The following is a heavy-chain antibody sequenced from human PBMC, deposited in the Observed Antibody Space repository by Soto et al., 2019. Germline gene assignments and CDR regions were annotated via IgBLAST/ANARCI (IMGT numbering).Heavy chain of an antibody. Sequence: GESLKISCKGSGYSFTSYWIGWVRQMPGKGLEWMGIIYPGDPDTRYSPSFQGQVTISADKSISTAYLQWSSLKASDTAMYYCARVSGAYSSSWFYGMDVWGQGTTGTVSA. D-gene: IGHD6-13*01. J-gene: IGHJ6*01. CDR2: IYPGDPDT. CDR3: ARVSGAYSSSWFYGMDV. CDR1: GYSFTSYW. V-gene: IGHV5-51*01.